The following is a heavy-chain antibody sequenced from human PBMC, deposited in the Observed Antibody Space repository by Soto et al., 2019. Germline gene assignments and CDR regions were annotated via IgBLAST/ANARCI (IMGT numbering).Heavy chain of an antibody. Sequence: PRLSCAASGFTFSSYAMSWVRQAPGKGLEWVSAISGSGGSTYYADSVKGRFTISRDNSKNTLYLQMNSLRAEDTAVYYCAKEGYCSGGSCRRAFQHWGQGTLVTVSS. CDR2: ISGSGGST. V-gene: IGHV3-23*01. J-gene: IGHJ1*01. CDR1: GFTFSSYA. D-gene: IGHD2-15*01. CDR3: AKEGYCSGGSCRRAFQH.